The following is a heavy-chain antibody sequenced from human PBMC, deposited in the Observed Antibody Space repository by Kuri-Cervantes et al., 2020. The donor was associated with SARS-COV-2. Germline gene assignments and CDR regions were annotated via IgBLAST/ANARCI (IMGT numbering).Heavy chain of an antibody. V-gene: IGHV3-74*01. J-gene: IGHJ6*02. CDR3: TTRGLLDYGMDV. CDR2: INSDGSST. CDR1: GFTFSSYW. Sequence: GESLKISCAASGFTFSSYWMSWVRQAPGKGLVWVSRINSDGSSTSYADSVKGRFTISRDNAKNTLYLQMNSLKTEDTAVYYCTTRGLLDYGMDVWGQGTTVTVSS. D-gene: IGHD3-3*01.